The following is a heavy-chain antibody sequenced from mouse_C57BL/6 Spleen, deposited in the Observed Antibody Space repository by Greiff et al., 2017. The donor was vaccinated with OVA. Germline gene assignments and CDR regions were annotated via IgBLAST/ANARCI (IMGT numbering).Heavy chain of an antibody. CDR3: ARSPYDYDGNYYAMDY. V-gene: IGHV1-4*01. CDR1: GYTFTSYT. J-gene: IGHJ4*01. Sequence: VQLVESGAELARPGASVKMSCKASGYTFTSYTMHWVKQRPGQGLEWIGYINPRSGYTKSNQKFKDKATLTADKSSSTAYMQLSSLTSEDSAVYYCARSPYDYDGNYYAMDYWGQGTSVTVSS. D-gene: IGHD2-4*01. CDR2: INPRSGYT.